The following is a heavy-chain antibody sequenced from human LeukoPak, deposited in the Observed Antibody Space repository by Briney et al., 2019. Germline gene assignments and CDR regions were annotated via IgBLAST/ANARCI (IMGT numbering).Heavy chain of an antibody. CDR3: ATFGFNWNLGY. CDR1: GFTFNNYA. D-gene: IGHD1-20*01. Sequence: PGGSLRLSCAASGFTFNNYAMSWVRQAPGKGLEWVSRINSDGRDRGYVDSVKGRFTISRDNAKNTVYLQMNSLRAEDTAVYYCATFGFNWNLGYWGQGTLVTVSS. V-gene: IGHV3-74*01. CDR2: INSDGRDR. J-gene: IGHJ4*02.